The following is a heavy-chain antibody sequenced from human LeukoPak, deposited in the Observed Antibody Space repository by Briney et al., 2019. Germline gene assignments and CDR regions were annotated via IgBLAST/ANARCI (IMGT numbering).Heavy chain of an antibody. CDR2: ISDDGSNK. Sequence: GGSLRLSCAASGFTFSSYGMHWVRQAPGKGLEWVAVISDDGSNKYYAGSVKGRFTISRDNSKNTLYLQMNSLRVDDTAVYYCARHDWFDPWGPGTLVTVSS. V-gene: IGHV3-30*03. CDR1: GFTFSSYG. CDR3: ARHDWFDP. J-gene: IGHJ5*02.